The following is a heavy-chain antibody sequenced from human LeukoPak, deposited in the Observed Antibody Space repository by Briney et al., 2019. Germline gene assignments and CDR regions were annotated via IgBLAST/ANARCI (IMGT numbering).Heavy chain of an antibody. J-gene: IGHJ4*02. Sequence: GTSVKVSCKASGYTFTSYYMHWVRQAPGQGLEWMGGIIPIFGTANYAQKFQGRVTITTDESTSTAYMELSSLRSEDTAVYYCANYVTGYAHWGQGTLVTVSS. CDR2: IIPIFGTA. V-gene: IGHV1-69*05. CDR1: GYTFTSYY. D-gene: IGHD3-9*01. CDR3: ANYVTGYAH.